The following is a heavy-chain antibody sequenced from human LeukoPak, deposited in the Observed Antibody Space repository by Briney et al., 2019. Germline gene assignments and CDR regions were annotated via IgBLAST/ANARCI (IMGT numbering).Heavy chain of an antibody. CDR1: GFSFSRYG. V-gene: IGHV3-30*02. CDR2: IRYDGNNK. D-gene: IGHD2-2*01. Sequence: PGGSLRLSCAASGFSFSRYGMHWVRQAPGKGLEWVSFIRYDGNNKNYADSVKGRFTISRDNSKNTLYLQMHSLRAEDTAVYYCAKDRYCSSTSCQTFDSWGQGTLVTVSS. J-gene: IGHJ5*01. CDR3: AKDRYCSSTSCQTFDS.